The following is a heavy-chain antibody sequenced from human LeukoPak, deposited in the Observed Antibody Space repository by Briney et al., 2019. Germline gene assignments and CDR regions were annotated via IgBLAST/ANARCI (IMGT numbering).Heavy chain of an antibody. V-gene: IGHV4-30-4*01. D-gene: IGHD2-15*01. CDR3: ARVVVAVADRYYFDY. Sequence: SETLSLTCTVSGGSISSGDYYWSWIRQPPGKGLEWIGYIYYSGSTYYNPSLKSRVTISVDTSKNQFSLKLSSVTAADTAVYYCARVVVAVADRYYFDYWGQGTLVTVSS. CDR2: IYYSGST. J-gene: IGHJ4*02. CDR1: GGSISSGDYY.